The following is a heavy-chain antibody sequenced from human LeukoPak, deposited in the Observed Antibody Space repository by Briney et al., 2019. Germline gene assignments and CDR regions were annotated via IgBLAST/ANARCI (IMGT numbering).Heavy chain of an antibody. Sequence: PGGSLRLSCAASGFTFSSYAMSWVRQAPGKGLEWVSAISGSGGSTYYADSVKGRFTISRDNSKNTLYLQMNSLRAEDTAVYYCAVRDLAARHAFDIWGQGTMVTVSS. CDR1: GFTFSSYA. D-gene: IGHD6-6*01. CDR3: AVRDLAARHAFDI. V-gene: IGHV3-23*01. CDR2: ISGSGGST. J-gene: IGHJ3*02.